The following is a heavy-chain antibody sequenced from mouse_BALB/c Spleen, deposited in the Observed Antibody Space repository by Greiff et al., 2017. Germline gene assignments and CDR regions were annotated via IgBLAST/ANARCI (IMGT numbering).Heavy chain of an antibody. CDR1: GFTFSSFG. V-gene: IGHV5-17*02. CDR3: ARDYFDY. CDR2: ISSGSSTI. Sequence: EVKVVESGGGLVQAGGSRKLSCAASGFTFSSFGMHWVRQAPEKGLEWVAYISSGSSTIYYADTVKGRFTISRDNPKNTLFLQMTSLRSEDTAMYYCARDYFDYWGQGTTLTVSS. J-gene: IGHJ2*01.